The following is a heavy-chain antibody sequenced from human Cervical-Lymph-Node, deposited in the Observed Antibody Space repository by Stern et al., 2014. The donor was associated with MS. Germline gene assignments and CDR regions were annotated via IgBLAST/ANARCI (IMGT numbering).Heavy chain of an antibody. D-gene: IGHD1-1*01. CDR2: ITNVGSS. J-gene: IGHJ4*02. CDR3: ARDTSSPERSDW. CDR1: GFTVSRDY. Sequence: EVQLEESGGGVIQPGGSLRLSCTASGFTVSRDYMTSVRQAPGKGLERVSLITNVGSSFYTDSVKGRFTISRDDSKNTVYLHMTSLRAEDTAMYYCARDTSSPERSDWWGQGTLVTVSS. V-gene: IGHV3-53*01.